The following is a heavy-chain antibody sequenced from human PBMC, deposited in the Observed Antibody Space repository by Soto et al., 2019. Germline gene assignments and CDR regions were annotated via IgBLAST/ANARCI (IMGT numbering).Heavy chain of an antibody. V-gene: IGHV1-69*12. D-gene: IGHD2-15*01. CDR3: ASSGYCSGGSCSYPQNYYYGMDV. CDR2: IIPIFGTA. CDR1: GDTFSSYA. J-gene: IGHJ6*02. Sequence: QVQLVQSGAEVKKPGSSVKVSCKASGDTFSSYAISWVRQAPGQGLEWMGGIIPIFGTADYAQKFQGRVTITADESTNTAYMELSSLRSEDTAVYYCASSGYCSGGSCSYPQNYYYGMDVWGQGTTVTVSS.